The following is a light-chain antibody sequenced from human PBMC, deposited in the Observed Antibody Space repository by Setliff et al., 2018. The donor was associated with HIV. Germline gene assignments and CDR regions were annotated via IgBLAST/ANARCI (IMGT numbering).Light chain of an antibody. V-gene: IGLV2-14*01. CDR1: GSDVAGYTY. CDR2: DVG. CDR3: SSYTRRNTFYV. J-gene: IGLJ1*01. Sequence: QSALTQPASLSGSPGQSITISCTETGSDVAGYTYVSWYQQHPGKAPKLIIYDVGKRPSGVSNRFSGSKSGNTASLTISGLQAEDEADYYCSSYTRRNTFYVFATGTKVTVL.